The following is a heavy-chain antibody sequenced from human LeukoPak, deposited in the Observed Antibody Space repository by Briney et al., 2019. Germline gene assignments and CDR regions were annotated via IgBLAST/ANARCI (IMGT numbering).Heavy chain of an antibody. CDR2: IWYDGSNK. J-gene: IGHJ3*02. V-gene: IGHV3-33*01. Sequence: GGSLRLSCAASGFTLSSYDMHWVRQAPGKGLEWVALIWYDGSNKNYAGSVKGRFTISRDNSKNTLFLQMNSLRAEDTAVYYCAREASDAFDIWGQGTMVTVSS. CDR1: GFTLSSYD. CDR3: AREASDAFDI.